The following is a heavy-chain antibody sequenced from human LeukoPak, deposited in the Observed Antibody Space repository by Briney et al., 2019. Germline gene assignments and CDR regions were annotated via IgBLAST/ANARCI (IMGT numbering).Heavy chain of an antibody. Sequence: SVKDSCKASGYTFTGYYMHWVRQAPGQGLEWMGCINPNSGGTNYAHKFQGRVTMTRDTSISTAYMELRRRRSDDTGVYYCARLDSGWGDYWGEGTLVTVSS. CDR1: GYTFTGYY. J-gene: IGHJ4*02. V-gene: IGHV1-2*02. CDR3: ARLDSGWGDY. D-gene: IGHD6-19*01. CDR2: INPNSGGT.